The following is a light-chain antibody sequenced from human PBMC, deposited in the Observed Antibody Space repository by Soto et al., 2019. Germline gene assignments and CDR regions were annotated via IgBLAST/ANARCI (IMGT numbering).Light chain of an antibody. V-gene: IGKV1-27*01. CDR3: QKYNSAPLT. J-gene: IGKJ4*01. CDR2: AAS. Sequence: DIQMTQSPSSLSASLGDRVTITCRASQGIGVYLAWFQQKPGNVPKLLIYAASTLQSGAPSRFSGSGSGTDFTLTISSLQPEDFATYYCQKYNSAPLTFGGGTKVEIK. CDR1: QGIGVY.